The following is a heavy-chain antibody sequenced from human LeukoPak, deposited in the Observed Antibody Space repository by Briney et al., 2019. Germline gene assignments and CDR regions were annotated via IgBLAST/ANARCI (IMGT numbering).Heavy chain of an antibody. Sequence: PSETLSLTCTVSGYFISSGYYWGWIRQPPGKGLQWIGSIHHSGSTYYNPSLKSRVTISVDTSKNQFSLKLSSVTAADTAVYYCARWGFCSSTSCYHHTLYYYYYMDVWGKGTTVTI. CDR1: GYFISSGYY. V-gene: IGHV4-38-2*02. CDR3: ARWGFCSSTSCYHHTLYYYYYMDV. CDR2: IHHSGST. D-gene: IGHD2-2*01. J-gene: IGHJ6*03.